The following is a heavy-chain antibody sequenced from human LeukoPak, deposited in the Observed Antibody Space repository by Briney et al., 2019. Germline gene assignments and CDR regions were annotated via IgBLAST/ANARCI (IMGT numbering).Heavy chain of an antibody. CDR3: ANLASAGCRRITSCSAYMDV. CDR2: ISGNSGSI. Sequence: GRSLRLSCAASGFTFDDYAMHWVRQAPGKGLEWVSGISGNSGSIGYADSVKGRFTISRDNAKNSLYLQMNSLRDEDTAFYYCANLASAGCRRITSCSAYMDVWGKGTTVTVSS. J-gene: IGHJ6*03. CDR1: GFTFDDYA. D-gene: IGHD2-2*01. V-gene: IGHV3-9*01.